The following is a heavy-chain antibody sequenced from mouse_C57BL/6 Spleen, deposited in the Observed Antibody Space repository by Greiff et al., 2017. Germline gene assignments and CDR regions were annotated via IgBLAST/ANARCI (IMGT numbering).Heavy chain of an antibody. V-gene: IGHV1-50*01. CDR1: GYTFTSYW. Sequence: QVQLQQPGAELVKPGASVKLSCKASGYTFTSYWMQWVKQRPGQGLEWIGEIDPSDSYTNYNQKFKGKATLTVDTSSSTAYMQLSSLTSEASAVYYCARRTTLGFDYWGQGTTLTVSS. CDR2: IDPSDSYT. D-gene: IGHD3-1*01. CDR3: ARRTTLGFDY. J-gene: IGHJ2*01.